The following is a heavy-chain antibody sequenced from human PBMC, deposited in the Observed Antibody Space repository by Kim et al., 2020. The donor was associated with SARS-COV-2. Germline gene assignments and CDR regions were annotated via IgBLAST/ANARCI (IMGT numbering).Heavy chain of an antibody. CDR3: AKCRYSGWGYYYGMDV. J-gene: IGHJ6*02. Sequence: VKGRFTISRDNSKNTLERQMTSLRDEDTAVYYCAKCRYSGWGYYYGMDVWGQGTTVTVSS. D-gene: IGHD3-10*01. V-gene: IGHV3-33*06.